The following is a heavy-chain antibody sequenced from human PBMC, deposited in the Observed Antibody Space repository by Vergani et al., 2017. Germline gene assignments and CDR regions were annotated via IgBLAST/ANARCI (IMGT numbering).Heavy chain of an antibody. Sequence: EVQLVESGGGLVKPGGSVRLSCAASGFTFSSYSMNWFRQAPGQGLEGVSSISSSSSYIYYADSVKGRFTISRDNAKNSLYLQMNSITDADTSVYYCAGIFGYADFWGQGTTVTVSS. J-gene: IGHJ6*02. CDR3: AGIFGYADF. CDR1: GFTFSSYS. V-gene: IGHV3-21*01. CDR2: ISSSSSYI. D-gene: IGHD3-3*01.